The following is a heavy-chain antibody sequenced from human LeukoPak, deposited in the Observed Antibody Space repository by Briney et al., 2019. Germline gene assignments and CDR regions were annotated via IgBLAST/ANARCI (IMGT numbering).Heavy chain of an antibody. V-gene: IGHV1-2*02. CDR2: INPNSGGT. D-gene: IGHD2-2*01. CDR1: GYTFTGYY. Sequence: ASVKVSCKASGYTFTGYYMHWVRQAPGQGLEWMGWINPNSGGTNYAQKFQGRVTITRDTPISTAYMELSRLRSDDTAVYYCARDTYIVVVPAAMLSTAFDPWGQGTLVTVSS. CDR3: ARDTYIVVVPAAMLSTAFDP. J-gene: IGHJ5*02.